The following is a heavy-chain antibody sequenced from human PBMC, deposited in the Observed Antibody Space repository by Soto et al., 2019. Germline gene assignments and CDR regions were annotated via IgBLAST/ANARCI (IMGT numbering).Heavy chain of an antibody. CDR1: GGSISSCDYS. CDR2: IYYSGST. J-gene: IGHJ4*02. Sequence: SETLSLTCAVSGGSISSCDYSWSRIRQPPGKGLEWIGYIYYSGSTNYTPSLKSRVTISVDTSKNQFSLKLSSVTAADTAVYYCARSDGRYWGQGTLVTVS. V-gene: IGHV4-61*08. CDR3: ARSDGRY.